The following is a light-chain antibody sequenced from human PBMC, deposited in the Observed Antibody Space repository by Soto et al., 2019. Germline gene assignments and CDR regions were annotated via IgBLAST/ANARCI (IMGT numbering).Light chain of an antibody. CDR1: QGLSSY. CDR2: AAS. Sequence: IQLTQSPSSLSASVGDRVTITCRASQGLSSYLAWYQQKPGKAPKLLIYAASTLQTGVPSRFSGSESETEFTLTISSLQPEDFETYYCQQVNNYPLTFGGGTKVEI. V-gene: IGKV1-9*01. J-gene: IGKJ4*01. CDR3: QQVNNYPLT.